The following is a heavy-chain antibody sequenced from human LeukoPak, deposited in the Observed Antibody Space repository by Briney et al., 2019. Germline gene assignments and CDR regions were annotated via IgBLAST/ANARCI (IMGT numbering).Heavy chain of an antibody. V-gene: IGHV4-59*01. D-gene: IGHD3-9*01. CDR3: ARVGYFRVGMDV. J-gene: IGHJ6*02. CDR1: GSSISSYY. CDR2: IYYSGST. Sequence: SETLSLTCTVSGSSISSYYRSWIRQPPGKGLEWIGYIYYSGSTNYNPSLKSRVTISVDTSKNQFSLKLSSVTAADTAVYYCARVGYFRVGMDVWGQGTTVTVSS.